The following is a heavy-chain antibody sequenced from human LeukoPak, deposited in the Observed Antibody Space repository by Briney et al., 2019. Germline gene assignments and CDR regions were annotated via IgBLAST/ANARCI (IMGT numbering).Heavy chain of an antibody. CDR3: AKDMRSSTSLGMDV. J-gene: IGHJ6*02. D-gene: IGHD2-2*01. V-gene: IGHV3-9*01. Sequence: GRSPRLSCAASGFTFDDYAMHWVRQAPGKGLEWVSGISWNSGSIGYADSVKGRFTISRDNAKNSLYLQMNSLRAEDTALYYCAKDMRSSTSLGMDVWGQGTTVTVSS. CDR2: ISWNSGSI. CDR1: GFTFDDYA.